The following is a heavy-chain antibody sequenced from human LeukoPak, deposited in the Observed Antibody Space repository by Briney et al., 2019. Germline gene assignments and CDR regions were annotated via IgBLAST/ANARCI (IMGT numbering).Heavy chain of an antibody. CDR1: GFIFNNYG. CDR3: AKGGSGYFLDL. CDR2: ISNDGGGT. J-gene: IGHJ5*02. V-gene: IGHV3-23*01. Sequence: GGSLRLSCAASGFIFNNYGLIWVRQAPGKGLEWVSAISNDGGGTTYADFVKGRFTISRDNSKNTLFLQMNSMRAEDTALYYCAKGGSGYFLDLWGQGTLVTVSS. D-gene: IGHD3-22*01.